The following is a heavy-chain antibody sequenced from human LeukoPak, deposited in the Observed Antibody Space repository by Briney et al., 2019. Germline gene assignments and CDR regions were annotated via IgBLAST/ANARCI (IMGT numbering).Heavy chain of an antibody. J-gene: IGHJ4*02. Sequence: PGGSLRLSCAASGFTVSSNYMSWVRQAPGKGLEWVSLINSGGSTYYADSVKGRFTISRDTSKNTLSLQMNSLRAEDTAVYYCARDLVVTHYFDYWGQGTLVTVSS. D-gene: IGHD4-23*01. CDR2: INSGGST. CDR3: ARDLVVTHYFDY. CDR1: GFTVSSNY. V-gene: IGHV3-53*01.